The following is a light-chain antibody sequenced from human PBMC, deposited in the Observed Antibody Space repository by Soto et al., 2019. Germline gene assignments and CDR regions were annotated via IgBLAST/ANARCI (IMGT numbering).Light chain of an antibody. CDR2: EVS. CDR1: SSDVGGYNY. CDR3: SSYTSSNTWV. V-gene: IGLV2-14*01. J-gene: IGLJ3*02. Sequence: QSALTQPASVSGSPGQSITISCTGTSSDVGGYNYVSWYQQHPGKAPKVMIYEVSNRPSGVSNRFSGSKSGNTAPLTISGLQAEDEADYYCSSYTSSNTWVFGGGTKVTVL.